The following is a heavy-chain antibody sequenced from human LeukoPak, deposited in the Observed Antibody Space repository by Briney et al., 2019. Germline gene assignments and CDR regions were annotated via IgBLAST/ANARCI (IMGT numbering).Heavy chain of an antibody. CDR3: ARPLSFGESPLGI. D-gene: IGHD3-10*01. CDR1: GYTFTNYG. V-gene: IGHV1-18*01. CDR2: ISPYNSNT. J-gene: IGHJ4*02. Sequence: SEKVSCKASGYTFTNYGINWMRQAPGQGLEWMGWISPYNSNTDYAQKLQGRVTMTTDTSTNTAYMELRSLRSDDTAVYYCARPLSFGESPLGICGQGTLVTVSS.